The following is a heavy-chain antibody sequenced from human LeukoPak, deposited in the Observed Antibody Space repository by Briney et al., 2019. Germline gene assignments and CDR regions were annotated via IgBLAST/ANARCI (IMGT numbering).Heavy chain of an antibody. D-gene: IGHD3-22*01. Sequence: GASVKVSCKASGYTFTSYGISWVRQAPGQGLEWMGWISAYNGNTNYAQKLQGRVTMTTDTSTSTAYMELRSLRSDDTAVYYCARATIPLTYYDSSGYLSAYWGQGTLVTVSS. CDR3: ARATIPLTYYDSSGYLSAY. V-gene: IGHV1-18*01. CDR1: GYTFTSYG. CDR2: ISAYNGNT. J-gene: IGHJ4*02.